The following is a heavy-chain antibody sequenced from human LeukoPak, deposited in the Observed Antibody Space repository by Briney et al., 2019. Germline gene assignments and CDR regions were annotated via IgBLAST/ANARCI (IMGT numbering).Heavy chain of an antibody. V-gene: IGHV3-66*04. J-gene: IGHJ3*02. CDR2: IYSGGST. CDR3: ARPTSSLAFDI. CDR1: GFTVSSNY. D-gene: IGHD2-2*01. Sequence: GGSLRLSCAASGFTVSSNYMSWVRQAPGKGLEWVSVIYSGGSTYYADSVKGRFTISRDNSKNTLYLQMNSLRGEDTVVYYCARPTSSLAFDIWGQGTVVIVSS.